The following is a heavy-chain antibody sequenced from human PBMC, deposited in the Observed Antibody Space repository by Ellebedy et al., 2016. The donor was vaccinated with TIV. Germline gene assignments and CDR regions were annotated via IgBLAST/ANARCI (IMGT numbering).Heavy chain of an antibody. V-gene: IGHV3-23*01. Sequence: PGGSLRLSCAASGFTFSSYAMSWVRQAPGKGLEWVSGFGVSGDSTYYADSVKGRFTISRDNFKNTLYFQMNSLRADDTAVYYCTRDAADNGGKLDYWGQGALVTVSS. CDR1: GFTFSSYA. CDR3: TRDAADNGGKLDY. J-gene: IGHJ4*02. D-gene: IGHD4-23*01. CDR2: FGVSGDST.